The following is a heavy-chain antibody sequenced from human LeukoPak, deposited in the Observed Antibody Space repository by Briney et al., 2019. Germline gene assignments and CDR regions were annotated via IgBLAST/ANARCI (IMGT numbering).Heavy chain of an antibody. CDR2: MYHSGST. Sequence: SETLSLTCTVSGGSISSGGYYWSWIRHPPGKALEWIGYMYHSGSTYYNPSLKSRLTMSVDTSKNQFSLKLTSVIAADTAVYYCARVFYGPNYLDYWGQGTLVTVSS. CDR3: ARVFYGPNYLDY. CDR1: GGSISSGGYY. J-gene: IGHJ4*02. V-gene: IGHV4-30-2*01. D-gene: IGHD4/OR15-4a*01.